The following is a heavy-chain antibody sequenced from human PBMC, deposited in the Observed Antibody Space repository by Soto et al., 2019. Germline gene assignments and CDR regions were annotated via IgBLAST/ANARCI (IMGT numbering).Heavy chain of an antibody. D-gene: IGHD6-13*01. CDR3: ARSYSSSWYGWFDP. CDR1: GGSISSGGYY. V-gene: IGHV4-31*03. J-gene: IGHJ5*02. Sequence: QVQLQESGPGLVKPSQTLSLTCTVSGGSISSGGYYWSWIRQHPGKGLEWIGYIYYSGSTYYNPSLEGRVTISVDPSKNQFSLTLSSVTAADTAVDYCARSYSSSWYGWFDPWGQGTLVTVSS. CDR2: IYYSGST.